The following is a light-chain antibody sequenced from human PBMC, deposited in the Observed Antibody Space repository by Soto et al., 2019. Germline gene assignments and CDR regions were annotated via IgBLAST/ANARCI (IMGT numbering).Light chain of an antibody. CDR2: AAS. V-gene: IGKV1-39*01. CDR1: QSISNY. Sequence: DIQMTQSPSSLSAFVGDRVTITCRASQSISNYLHWYQQKPGKAPKLLIFAASSLQSGVPSRFSGSGSGTDFALTISSLQPEDFAAYYCQQGYNIPRTFGQGTEVEIK. J-gene: IGKJ1*01. CDR3: QQGYNIPRT.